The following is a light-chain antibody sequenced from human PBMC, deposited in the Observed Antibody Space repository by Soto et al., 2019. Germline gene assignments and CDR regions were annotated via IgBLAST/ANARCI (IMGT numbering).Light chain of an antibody. CDR3: SSFTTSNTWV. J-gene: IGLJ3*02. CDR1: SSDVGAYDY. Sequence: QSALTQPASVSGSPGQSITISCTGTSSDVGAYDYVSWYQQHPGKAPKFILYEVSNRPSGLSNRFSGSKSGNTASLTISGLQAEDEADYYCSSFTTSNTWVFGGGTKVTVL. CDR2: EVS. V-gene: IGLV2-14*01.